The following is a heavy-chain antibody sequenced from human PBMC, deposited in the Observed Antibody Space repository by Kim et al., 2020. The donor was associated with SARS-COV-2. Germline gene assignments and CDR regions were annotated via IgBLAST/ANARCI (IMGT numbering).Heavy chain of an antibody. D-gene: IGHD3-3*01. V-gene: IGHV3-30*03. J-gene: IGHJ6*02. CDR3: ASGPVFRTVYYAADV. CDR2: ISYDGSNT. Sequence: GGSLRLSCAASGFAFSNCAMHWVRQAPGKGLEWVAVISYDGSNTYHADSVKGRFSISRDNSKSTLYLQMDNLRPEDTAVYFCASGPVFRTVYYAADVWGQGTTVTVSS. CDR1: GFAFSNCA.